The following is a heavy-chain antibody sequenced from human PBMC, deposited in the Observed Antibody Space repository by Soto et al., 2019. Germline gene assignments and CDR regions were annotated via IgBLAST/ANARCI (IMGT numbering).Heavy chain of an antibody. CDR3: ATGDSRSLLDY. V-gene: IGHV1-69*06. CDR2: IIPIFGTA. J-gene: IGHJ4*01. CDR1: GGTFSSYA. Sequence: SVKVSCKASGGTFSSYAIRWVRQAPGQGLEWMGGIIPIFGTAIYAQNFQGRVTVTEDTSTDTAYMELSSLRYDDTAVYYCATGDSRSLLDYWGQGTLVTVSS. D-gene: IGHD3-22*01.